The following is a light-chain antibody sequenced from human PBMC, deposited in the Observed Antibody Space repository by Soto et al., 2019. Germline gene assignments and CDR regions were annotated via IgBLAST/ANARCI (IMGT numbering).Light chain of an antibody. CDR1: QSVSSN. Sequence: VVMRQSPATLSVSPWERATLSCRASQSVSSNLAWYQQKPGQAPRLLIYGASTRATGIPARFSGSGSGTEFTLTISSLQSEDFAVYYCQQYNNWPPLTFGGGTKVDIK. J-gene: IGKJ4*01. V-gene: IGKV3-15*01. CDR3: QQYNNWPPLT. CDR2: GAS.